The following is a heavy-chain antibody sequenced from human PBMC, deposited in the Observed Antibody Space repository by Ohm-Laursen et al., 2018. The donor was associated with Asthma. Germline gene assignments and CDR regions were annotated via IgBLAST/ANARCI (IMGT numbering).Heavy chain of an antibody. Sequence: GTLSLTCAVSGGSVSGYYWSWIRQPSGRGLEWIAYMHSSGGANYNPSLQSRVTLSVDTSNNRVSLRLSFVTAADTALYFCARLDWALSVFDLWGQGAPVTVAS. CDR3: ARLDWALSVFDL. D-gene: IGHD3-9*01. CDR1: GGSVSGYY. J-gene: IGHJ5*02. CDR2: MHSSGGA. V-gene: IGHV4-59*02.